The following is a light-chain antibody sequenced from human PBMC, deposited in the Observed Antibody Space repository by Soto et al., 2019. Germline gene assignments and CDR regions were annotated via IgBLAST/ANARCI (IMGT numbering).Light chain of an antibody. J-gene: IGKJ1*01. CDR1: QSVRNN. CDR2: GAS. Sequence: EIVMTQSPATLSVSPGDRATLSCRASQSVRNNLAWYQQKPGQAPRLIIYGASTRATGIAARFSGSGSGKEFTLTINSLQSDDFAVYFCQHYHNWPPWTFGQGTKVEFK. CDR3: QHYHNWPPWT. V-gene: IGKV3-15*01.